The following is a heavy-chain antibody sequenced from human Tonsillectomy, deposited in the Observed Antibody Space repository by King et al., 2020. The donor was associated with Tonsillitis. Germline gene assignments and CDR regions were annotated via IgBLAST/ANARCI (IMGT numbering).Heavy chain of an antibody. CDR1: GGSISSSNYY. J-gene: IGHJ5*02. CDR2: IYYSGST. V-gene: IGHV4-39*07. Sequence: QLQESGPGLVKPSETLSLTCTVSGGSISSSNYYWGWIRQPPGKGLEWIGSIYYSGSTYYNPSLKSRLTISLETSKNQFSLKLNSVTAADTAVYYCARPKARSYCNSRFGMFDPWGQGTLVTVSS. D-gene: IGHD2/OR15-2a*01. CDR3: ARPKARSYCNSRFGMFDP.